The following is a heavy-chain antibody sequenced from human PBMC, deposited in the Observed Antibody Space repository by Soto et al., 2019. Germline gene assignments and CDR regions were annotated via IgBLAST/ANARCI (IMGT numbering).Heavy chain of an antibody. CDR3: ARGPIGDAAMVTNYFDY. CDR2: ITSGGDDT. Sequence: PGGSLRLSCAASGFTFSIFAMNWVRQAPGKGLEWVSLITSGGDDTYYADSVRGRFTISRDNSKNTLFLQMNSLRTEDTAVYYCARGPIGDAAMVTNYFDYWGQGTLVTVSS. V-gene: IGHV3-23*01. CDR1: GFTFSIFA. J-gene: IGHJ4*02. D-gene: IGHD5-18*01.